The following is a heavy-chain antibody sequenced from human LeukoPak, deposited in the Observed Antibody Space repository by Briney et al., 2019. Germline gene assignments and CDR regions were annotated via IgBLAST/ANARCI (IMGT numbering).Heavy chain of an antibody. J-gene: IGHJ4*02. D-gene: IGHD6-13*01. CDR3: AGGGCWSQDI. V-gene: IGHV3-7*01. Sequence: GGSLRLSCVASVFTFSNYWMHWVCQAPGKGREWVANIKQDGTASYYVDSVKGRLTISRDNARNTVYLQMNGLRAEDTAVYHCAGGGCWSQDIWGQGILVIVSS. CDR2: IKQDGTAS. CDR1: VFTFSNYW.